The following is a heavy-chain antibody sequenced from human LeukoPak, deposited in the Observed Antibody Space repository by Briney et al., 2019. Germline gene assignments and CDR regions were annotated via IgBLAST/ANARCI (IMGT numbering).Heavy chain of an antibody. Sequence: GESLKISCKGSGYSFTSYWIGWVRQMPGKGLEWMGIVYPGDSDTRYSPSFQGQVTISADKPISTAYLQWSSLKASDTAMYYCARHRVVYDFWSGSDYWGQGTLVTVSS. D-gene: IGHD3-3*01. V-gene: IGHV5-51*01. CDR1: GYSFTSYW. J-gene: IGHJ4*02. CDR2: VYPGDSDT. CDR3: ARHRVVYDFWSGSDY.